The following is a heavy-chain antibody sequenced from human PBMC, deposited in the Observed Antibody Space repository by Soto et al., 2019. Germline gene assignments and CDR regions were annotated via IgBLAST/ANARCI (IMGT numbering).Heavy chain of an antibody. CDR1: GFTVSSNY. Sequence: PGGSLRLSCAASGFTVSSNYMSWVRQAPGKGLEWVSVIYSGGSTYYADSVKGRFTISRDNSKNTLYLQMNSLRAEDTAVYCCARAHYPTRSDAFDIWGQGTMVTVS. CDR2: IYSGGST. J-gene: IGHJ3*02. D-gene: IGHD2-2*01. CDR3: ARAHYPTRSDAFDI. V-gene: IGHV3-53*01.